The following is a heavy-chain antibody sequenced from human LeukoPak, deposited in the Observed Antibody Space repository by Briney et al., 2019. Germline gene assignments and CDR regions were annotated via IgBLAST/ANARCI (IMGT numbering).Heavy chain of an antibody. CDR3: TKDSYDNLWGSYRDY. CDR1: GFNFNSYA. J-gene: IGHJ4*02. D-gene: IGHD3-16*01. CDR2: ISGSGSGGRT. V-gene: IGHV3-23*01. Sequence: SGGSLRLSCAASGFNFNSYAMSWVRQAPGKGLEWVSGISGSGSGGRTYHADSVKGRFTISRDNSKNTLYLQMDSLRAEDTAVYYCTKDSYDNLWGSYRDYWGQGTLVTVSP.